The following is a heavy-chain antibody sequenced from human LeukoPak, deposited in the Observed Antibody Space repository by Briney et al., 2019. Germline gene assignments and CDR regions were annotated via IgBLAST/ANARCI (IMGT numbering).Heavy chain of an antibody. CDR2: IYYSGST. Sequence: SETLSLTCTVSGGSISSNYWSWIRQPPGKGLEWIGYIYYSGSTNYNPSLKSRVTISVDTSKNQFSLKLSSVTAADTAVYYCAREGDTMVRGETNLQDAFDIWGQGTKVTVSS. D-gene: IGHD3-10*01. CDR3: AREGDTMVRGETNLQDAFDI. J-gene: IGHJ3*02. CDR1: GGSISSNY. V-gene: IGHV4-59*01.